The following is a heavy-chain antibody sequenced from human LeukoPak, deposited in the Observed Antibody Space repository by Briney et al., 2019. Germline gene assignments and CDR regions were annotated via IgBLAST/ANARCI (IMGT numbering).Heavy chain of an antibody. CDR2: XXPSDSYT. CDR3: ARPDCSGGGCYLVPY. Sequence: GESLKISCKGSGYSFTNYWIGWVRQMPGKGLEWMXRXXPSDSYTDYSPSFQGHVTTSADKSITTAYLLWSSLEASDTAMYYCARPDCSGGGCYLVPYWGQGTLVTVSS. CDR1: GYSFTNYW. J-gene: IGHJ4*02. V-gene: IGHV5-10-1*01. D-gene: IGHD2-15*01.